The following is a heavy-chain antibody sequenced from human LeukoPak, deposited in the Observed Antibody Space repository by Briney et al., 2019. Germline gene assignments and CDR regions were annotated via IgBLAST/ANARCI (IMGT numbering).Heavy chain of an antibody. CDR1: GASISSGGYY. Sequence: PSETLSLTCTVSGASISSGGYYWSWIRQQPGKGLGWIGYSHYSGTTYYNTSLKSRVAISVDTSKNQFSLKLSSVTAADTAVYYCARDGPTSVLWGQGTLVTVSS. CDR2: SHYSGTT. J-gene: IGHJ4*02. D-gene: IGHD1-1*01. V-gene: IGHV4-31*03. CDR3: ARDGPTSVL.